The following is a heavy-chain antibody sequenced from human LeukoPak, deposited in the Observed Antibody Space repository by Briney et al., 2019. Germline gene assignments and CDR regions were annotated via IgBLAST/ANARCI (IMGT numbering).Heavy chain of an antibody. V-gene: IGHV3-23*01. CDR1: GFTFSSYA. J-gene: IGHJ4*02. D-gene: IGHD1-26*01. CDR2: ISGSGGST. Sequence: GGSLRLSCAASGFTFSSYAMHWVRQAPGKGLEWVSAISGSGGSTYYADSVKGRFTISRDNSKNTLYLQMNSLRAEDTAVYYCASSGSYSSSDYWGQGTLVTVSS. CDR3: ASSGSYSSSDY.